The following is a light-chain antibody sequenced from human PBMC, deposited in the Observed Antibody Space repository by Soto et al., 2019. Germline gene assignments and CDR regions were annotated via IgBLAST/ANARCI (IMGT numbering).Light chain of an antibody. Sequence: QSVLTQPASVSGSPGQSITISCTGTSSDVGGYKYVSWYQHHPGQAPKLMIHAVNSRPSGVSTRFSGSKSGNTASLTISGLQPEDEADYYCSSYTSSSTGVFGGGTKLTVL. CDR2: AVN. J-gene: IGLJ3*02. CDR3: SSYTSSSTGV. CDR1: SSDVGGYKY. V-gene: IGLV2-14*01.